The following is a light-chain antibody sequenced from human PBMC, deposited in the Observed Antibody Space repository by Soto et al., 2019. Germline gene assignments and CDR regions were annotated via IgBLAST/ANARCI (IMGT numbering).Light chain of an antibody. CDR3: QQYNSYSPYI. V-gene: IGKV1-5*03. CDR2: KAS. Sequence: DIQMTQSPSTLSASVGDRVTITCRASQSISSWLAWYQQKPGKAPKLLIYKASSLESGVPSRFSGSGSGTEITLTISSLQPDDFAAYFCQQYNSYSPYIFGQGTKLEIQ. J-gene: IGKJ2*01. CDR1: QSISSW.